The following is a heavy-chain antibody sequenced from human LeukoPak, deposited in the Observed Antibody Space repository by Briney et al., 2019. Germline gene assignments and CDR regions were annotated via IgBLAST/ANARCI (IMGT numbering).Heavy chain of an antibody. CDR3: ARHRSTRNYYDKHDAFDI. V-gene: IGHV1-18*01. J-gene: IGHJ3*02. CDR2: ISAYNGNT. CDR1: GYTFTSYG. Sequence: ASVKVSCKASGYTFTSYGISWVRQTPGQGLEWMGWISAYNGNTNYAQKLQGRVTMTTDTSTTTAYMELGSLRSDDTAVYYCARHRSTRNYYDKHDAFDIWGQGTLVTVSS. D-gene: IGHD3-22*01.